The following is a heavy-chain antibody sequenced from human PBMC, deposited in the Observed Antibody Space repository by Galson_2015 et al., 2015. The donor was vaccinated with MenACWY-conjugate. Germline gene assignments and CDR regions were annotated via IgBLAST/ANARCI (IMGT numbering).Heavy chain of an antibody. CDR1: GFTFSSYG. D-gene: IGHD5-24*01. CDR3: AKSGPYKYFVSKIYAYYYYGMDF. CDR2: ISGGGDRT. V-gene: IGHV3-23*01. J-gene: IGHJ6*02. Sequence: SLRLSCAASGFTFSSYGMNWVRQAPGKGLAWVSTISGGGDRTNYADSVTGRFTISRDNSKNTLYLQMNSLSAEDTAVYFCAKSGPYKYFVSKIYAYYYYGMDFSSQGTTVIVSS.